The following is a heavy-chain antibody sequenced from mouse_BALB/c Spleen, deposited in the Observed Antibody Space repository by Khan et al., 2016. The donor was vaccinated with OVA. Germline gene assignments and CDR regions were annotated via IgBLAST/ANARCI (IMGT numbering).Heavy chain of an antibody. J-gene: IGHJ2*01. CDR3: ARKGYGGEFAY. Sequence: QVQLKQSGAELAKPGASVKMSCKASGYTFINYWILWVKQRPGQGLEWIGYINPSIGDTDNNQNFKDKATLTADKSSSTSYMQLSSLTSEDSAVYYCARKGYGGEFAYWGQGTMLTVSA. CDR1: GYTFINYW. V-gene: IGHV1-7*01. CDR2: INPSIGDT. D-gene: IGHD1-1*02.